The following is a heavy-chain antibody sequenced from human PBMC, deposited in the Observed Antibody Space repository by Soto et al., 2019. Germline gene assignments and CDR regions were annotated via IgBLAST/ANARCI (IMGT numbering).Heavy chain of an antibody. V-gene: IGHV1-2*04. CDR3: ARGMDQSGYYTYYYYYGMDV. J-gene: IGHJ6*02. CDR1: GYTFTGYY. Sequence: ASVKVSGKASGYTFTGYYMHWVRQAPGQGLEWMGWINPNSGGTNYAQKFQGWVTMTRDTSISTAYMELSRLRSDDTAVYYCARGMDQSGYYTYYYYYGMDVWGQGTTVTVSS. D-gene: IGHD3-3*01. CDR2: INPNSGGT.